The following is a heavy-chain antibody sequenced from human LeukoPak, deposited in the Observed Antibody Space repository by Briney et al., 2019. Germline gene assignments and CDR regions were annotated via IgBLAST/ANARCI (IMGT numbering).Heavy chain of an antibody. CDR3: ARLKAAAGTNWFDP. V-gene: IGHV1-2*02. Sequence: ASAKVSCKASGHTFTGYYMHWVRQAPGQGLEWLGWINPNSGVTNYAQKFQGRITMTRDTSITTVYMELSSLTAADTAVYYCARLKAAAGTNWFDPWGQGTLVTVSS. D-gene: IGHD6-13*01. CDR2: INPNSGVT. CDR1: GHTFTGYY. J-gene: IGHJ5*02.